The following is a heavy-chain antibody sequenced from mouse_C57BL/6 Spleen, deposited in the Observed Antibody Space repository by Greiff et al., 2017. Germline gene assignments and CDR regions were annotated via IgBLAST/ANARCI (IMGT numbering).Heavy chain of an antibody. Sequence: EVKLMESGGGLVQPGGSLSLSCAASGFTFTDYYMSWVRQPPGKALEWLGFIRNKANGYTTEYSASVKGRFTISRDNSQSILYLQMNALRAEDSATYYCARGYYGSSPWFAYWGQGTLVTVSA. CDR2: IRNKANGYTT. V-gene: IGHV7-3*01. D-gene: IGHD1-1*01. CDR1: GFTFTDYY. CDR3: ARGYYGSSPWFAY. J-gene: IGHJ3*01.